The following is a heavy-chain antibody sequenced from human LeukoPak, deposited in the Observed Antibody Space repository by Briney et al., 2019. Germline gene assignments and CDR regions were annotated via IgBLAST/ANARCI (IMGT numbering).Heavy chain of an antibody. D-gene: IGHD3-22*01. CDR1: GFTFSTYW. Sequence: GGSLRLSCAASGFTFSTYWMSWVRQAPGKGLEWVANIKQDGSEKYYVDSVKGRFTISRDSAKNSLYLQMNSLRAEDTAVYYCARADYYDSSGYYPTYYFDYWGQGTLVTVSS. CDR3: ARADYYDSSGYYPTYYFDY. V-gene: IGHV3-7*03. J-gene: IGHJ4*02. CDR2: IKQDGSEK.